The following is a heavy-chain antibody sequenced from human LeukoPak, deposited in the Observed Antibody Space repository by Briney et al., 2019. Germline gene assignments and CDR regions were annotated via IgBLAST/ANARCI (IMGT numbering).Heavy chain of an antibody. Sequence: GGSLRLSCAASGFTFSSYGMSWVRQAPGKGLEWVSTISGSGGSTYYADSVKGRFTISRDNAKNSLYLQMNSLRAEDTAVYYCARGKVNAFDIWGQGTMVTVSS. V-gene: IGHV3-23*01. CDR1: GFTFSSYG. D-gene: IGHD3-22*01. CDR3: ARGKVNAFDI. CDR2: ISGSGGST. J-gene: IGHJ3*02.